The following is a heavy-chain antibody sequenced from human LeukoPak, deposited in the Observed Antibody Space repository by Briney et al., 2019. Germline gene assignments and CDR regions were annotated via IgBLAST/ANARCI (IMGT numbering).Heavy chain of an antibody. CDR1: GYTFTSYD. Sequence: ASVKVSCKASGYTFTSYDINWVRQATGQGLEWMGWMNPNSGNTGYAQKFQDRVTMTRNTSISTAYMELSSLRSEDTAVYYCAVRGGSLYYFDYWGQGTLVTVSS. J-gene: IGHJ4*02. V-gene: IGHV1-8*01. CDR2: MNPNSGNT. CDR3: AVRGGSLYYFDY. D-gene: IGHD2-15*01.